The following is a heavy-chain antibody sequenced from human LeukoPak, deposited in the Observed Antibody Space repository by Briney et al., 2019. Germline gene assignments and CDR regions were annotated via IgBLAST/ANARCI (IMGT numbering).Heavy chain of an antibody. CDR3: AKELASSGYYDSSGYFEAGPFDI. J-gene: IGHJ3*02. CDR2: IKQDGSEK. CDR1: GITFSSYW. V-gene: IGHV3-7*01. Sequence: GGSLRLSCAASGITFSSYWMTWVRQAPGKGLEWVANIKQDGSEKYYVDSVKGRFTISRDNSKNTLYLQMNSLRAEDTAVYYCAKELASSGYYDSSGYFEAGPFDIWGQGTMVTVSS. D-gene: IGHD3-22*01.